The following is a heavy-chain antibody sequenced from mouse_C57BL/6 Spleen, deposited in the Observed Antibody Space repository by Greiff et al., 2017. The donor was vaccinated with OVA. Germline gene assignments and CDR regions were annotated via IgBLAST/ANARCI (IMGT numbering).Heavy chain of an antibody. D-gene: IGHD1-1*01. V-gene: IGHV1-18*01. CDR2: INPNNGGT. Sequence: VQLQQSGPELVKPGASVKIPCKASGYTFTDYNMDWVKQSHGKSLEWIGDINPNNGGTIYNQKFKGKATLTVDKSSSTAYMELRSLTSEDTAVYYCARWITTVVATGDGYAMDYWGQGTSVTVSS. CDR1: GYTFTDYN. CDR3: ARWITTVVATGDGYAMDY. J-gene: IGHJ4*01.